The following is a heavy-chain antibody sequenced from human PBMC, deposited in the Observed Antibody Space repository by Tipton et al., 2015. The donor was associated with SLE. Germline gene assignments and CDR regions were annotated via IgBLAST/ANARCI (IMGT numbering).Heavy chain of an antibody. D-gene: IGHD2-8*01. CDR1: GGSISGTNYY. CDR3: ARHDTNYGRNWFDP. J-gene: IGHJ5*02. CDR2: ITNNGNT. V-gene: IGHV4-39*01. Sequence: TLSLTCSVSGGSISGTNYYWDWIRQPPGKGPEWIGRITNNGNTYYIPSLQSRVTMSVVTSKNHFSLKLSSVTAADTAVYYCARHDTNYGRNWFDPWGQGTLVTVSS.